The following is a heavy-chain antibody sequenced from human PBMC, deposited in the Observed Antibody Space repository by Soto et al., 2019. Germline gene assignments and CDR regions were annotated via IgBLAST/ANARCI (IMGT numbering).Heavy chain of an antibody. CDR1: GFTFSSYA. D-gene: IGHD3-10*01. V-gene: IGHV3-23*01. CDR3: AKAKNYLDAFDI. CDR2: ISGSGGST. Sequence: GGSLRLSCAASGFTFSSYAMSWVRQAPGKGLEWVSAISGSGGSTYYADSVRGRFTISRDNSKNTLYLQLNSLRAEDTAVYYCAKAKNYLDAFDIWGQGTMVTVSS. J-gene: IGHJ3*02.